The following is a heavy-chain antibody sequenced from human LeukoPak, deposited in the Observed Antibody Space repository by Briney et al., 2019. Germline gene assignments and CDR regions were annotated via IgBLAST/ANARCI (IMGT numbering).Heavy chain of an antibody. CDR3: ARDLITTVTIRYFDN. V-gene: IGHV4-4*07. Sequence: SETLSLTCTVSGGSISSYYWSWIRQPAGKGLEWIGRIYTSGSTNYNPSLKSRVTMSLVTSQNQFSLKLSSVTAADTAVYYCARDLITTVTIRYFDNWGQGTLVTVSS. J-gene: IGHJ4*01. D-gene: IGHD4-17*01. CDR1: GGSISSYY. CDR2: IYTSGST.